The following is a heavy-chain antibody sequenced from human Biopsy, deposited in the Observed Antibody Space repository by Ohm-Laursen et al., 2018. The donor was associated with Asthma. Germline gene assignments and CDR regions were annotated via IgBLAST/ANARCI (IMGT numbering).Heavy chain of an antibody. J-gene: IGHJ4*02. Sequence: TLSLTCTVSSGSITSGGYYWTWIRQHPGKGLEWIGFIYYSGSTYHNPSLKSRVSISIDTSKNQISLKLSSVTAADTAVYYCARAQDYYDSRGYYRSFDYWGQGTLVTVSS. D-gene: IGHD3-22*01. CDR1: SGSITSGGYY. V-gene: IGHV4-31*03. CDR2: IYYSGST. CDR3: ARAQDYYDSRGYYRSFDY.